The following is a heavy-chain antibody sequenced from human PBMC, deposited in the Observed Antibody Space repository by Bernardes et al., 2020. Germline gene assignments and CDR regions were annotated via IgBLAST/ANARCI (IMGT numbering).Heavy chain of an antibody. CDR2: INHSGST. CDR1: GGSFSGYY. CDR3: ARASSSWYNWFDP. D-gene: IGHD6-13*01. Sequence: SETLSLTCAVYGGSFSGYYWSWIRQPPGKGLEWIGEINHSGSTNYNPSLKSRVTISVDTSKNQFSLKLSSVTAADTAVYYCARASSSWYNWFDPWGQGTLVTVSS. J-gene: IGHJ5*02. V-gene: IGHV4-34*01.